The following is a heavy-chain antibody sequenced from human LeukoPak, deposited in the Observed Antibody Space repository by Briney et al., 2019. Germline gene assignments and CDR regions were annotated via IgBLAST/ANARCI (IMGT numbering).Heavy chain of an antibody. CDR2: INHSGST. D-gene: IGHD6-19*01. CDR3: ARRGGDSSGWYEFDY. J-gene: IGHJ4*02. Sequence: SETLSLTCAVYGGSFSGYYWSWIRQPPGKGLEWIGEINHSGSTNYNPSLKSRVTISVDTSKNQFSLKLSSVTAADTAVYYCARRGGDSSGWYEFDYWGQGTLVTVSS. V-gene: IGHV4-34*01. CDR1: GGSFSGYY.